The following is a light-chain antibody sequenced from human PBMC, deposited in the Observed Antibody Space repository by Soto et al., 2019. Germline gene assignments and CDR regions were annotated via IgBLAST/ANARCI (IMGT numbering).Light chain of an antibody. CDR2: AAS. J-gene: IGKJ3*01. CDR1: QGIGRW. Sequence: DIQLTQSPSTLSASVGDRVTITCRASQGIGRWLAWYRQKPGKVPKLLIYAASTLQSGVPSRFSASGSGTYFTLTISSLQPEDVATYYCQKYNSVPFTFAPGTKVEIK. CDR3: QKYNSVPFT. V-gene: IGKV1-27*01.